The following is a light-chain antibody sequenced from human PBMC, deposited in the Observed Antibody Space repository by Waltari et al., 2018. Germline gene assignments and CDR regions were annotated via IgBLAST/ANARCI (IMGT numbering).Light chain of an antibody. CDR2: GAS. CDR3: QQYSNWPLT. J-gene: IGKJ4*01. CDR1: QSVSSE. V-gene: IGKV3-15*01. Sequence: ETVMTQSPGTLSVSPGDRVTLSCRARQSVSSELAWYQQKPGQTPRLLIYGASTGVTAIPASVSGSGSGTECTLTISSLQPEAFAVYYCQQYSNWPLTFGGGTKLEVK.